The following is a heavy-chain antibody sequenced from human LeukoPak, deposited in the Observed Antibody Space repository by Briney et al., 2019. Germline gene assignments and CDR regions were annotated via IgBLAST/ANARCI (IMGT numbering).Heavy chain of an antibody. CDR1: GASISGTSYY. Sequence: KPSETLSLTCTVSGASISGTSYYWTWTRHHPREGLEWLGFIHFSGTVYYYPSLISRLIISADTSKNQMSLKLSSVTAADTAVYYCAAGGDIAKGGNYWGQGTQVTVSS. V-gene: IGHV4-31*03. D-gene: IGHD5-18*01. CDR2: IHFSGTV. J-gene: IGHJ4*02. CDR3: AAGGDIAKGGNY.